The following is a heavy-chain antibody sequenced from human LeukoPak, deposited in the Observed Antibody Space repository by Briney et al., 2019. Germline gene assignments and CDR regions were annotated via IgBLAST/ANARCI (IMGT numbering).Heavy chain of an antibody. CDR1: GFSFSDYD. V-gene: IGHV3-13*01. CDR2: LGTNGDA. D-gene: IGHD6-6*01. CDR3: AREWRGIASHYHGMDV. Sequence: GGSLRLSCVASGFSFSDYDMYWVRQAAGRGLEWVSALGTNGDAYYLGSVRGRFTISRENVKNSLYLQMNSLGVEDTAVYYCAREWRGIASHYHGMDVWGQGTTVTVFS. J-gene: IGHJ6*02.